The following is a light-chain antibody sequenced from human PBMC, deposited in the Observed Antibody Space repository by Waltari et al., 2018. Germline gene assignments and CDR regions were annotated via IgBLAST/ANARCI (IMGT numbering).Light chain of an antibody. CDR1: QRVSIY. Sequence: DIVLTQSPASLSLSPGERATPSCRASQRVSIYRAWYQQKPGQAPRLPIYDASNRATGIPARFSGSGSGTDFTLTISSLEPEDFAVYYCQQRRDWPITFGQGTRLEIK. CDR3: QQRRDWPIT. CDR2: DAS. V-gene: IGKV3-11*01. J-gene: IGKJ5*01.